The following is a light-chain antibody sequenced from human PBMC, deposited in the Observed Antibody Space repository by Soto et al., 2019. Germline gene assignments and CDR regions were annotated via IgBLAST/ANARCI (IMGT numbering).Light chain of an antibody. CDR3: QQLNTYPLT. Sequence: IQLTQSPSSLSASVGDRVTITCRASQGINSYLAWYQQKPGKGPKLLIYAASTLQSGVPSRFSDSGSGTDFTLTISSLQPEDFATYYCQQLNTYPLTFGGGTKVEIK. CDR2: AAS. V-gene: IGKV1-9*01. J-gene: IGKJ4*01. CDR1: QGINSY.